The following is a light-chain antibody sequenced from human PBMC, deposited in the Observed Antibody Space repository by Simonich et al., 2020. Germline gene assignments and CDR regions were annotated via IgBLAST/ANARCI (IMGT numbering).Light chain of an antibody. CDR2: DAS. V-gene: IGKV3-11*01. CDR1: QSVSSY. J-gene: IGKJ4*01. CDR3: QQRSNWPPLT. Sequence: EIVLTQSPATLSLSPGERATLSCKASQSVSSYLAWYQQKPGKAPRLLIYDASNRATGIPANFSGSGSGTDFTLTISSLEPEDFAVYYCQQRSNWPPLTFGGGTKVEIK.